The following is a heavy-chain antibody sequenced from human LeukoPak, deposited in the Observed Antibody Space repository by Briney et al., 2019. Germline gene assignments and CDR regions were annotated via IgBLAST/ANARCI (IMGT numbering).Heavy chain of an antibody. Sequence: SETLSLTCTVSGGSISSSSFFWGWIRQPPGQGLEWIAAIHYSGKTHYNPSLNSRVTISADTSRNQFSLKLNSVTAADTAVYYCARLGHCSGGGSCHHDYWGQGTLVTVSS. CDR3: ARLGHCSGGGSCHHDY. J-gene: IGHJ4*02. CDR1: GGSISSSSFF. D-gene: IGHD2-15*01. V-gene: IGHV4-39*01. CDR2: IHYSGKT.